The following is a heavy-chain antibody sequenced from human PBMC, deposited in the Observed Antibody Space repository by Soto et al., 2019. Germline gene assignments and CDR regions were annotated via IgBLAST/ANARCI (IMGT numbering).Heavy chain of an antibody. D-gene: IGHD2-8*01. V-gene: IGHV4-30-2*01. CDR2: IYHSGST. J-gene: IGHJ4*02. Sequence: QLQLQESGSGLVKPSQTLSLTCAVSGGSISSGGYSWSWIRQPPGKGLEWIGYIYHSGSTYYNPSLKSRVTISVDRSKNQFSLKLSSVTAADTAVYYCARGGYCTNGVCYGYYFDYWGQGTLVTVSS. CDR3: ARGGYCTNGVCYGYYFDY. CDR1: GGSISSGGYS.